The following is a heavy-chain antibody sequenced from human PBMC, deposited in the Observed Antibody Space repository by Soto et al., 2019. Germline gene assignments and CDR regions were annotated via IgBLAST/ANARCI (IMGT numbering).Heavy chain of an antibody. Sequence: SSETLSRTCTVSGGSISSYYWSWIRQPPGKGLEWIGYIYYSGSTNYNPSLKSRVTISVDTSKNQFSLKLSSVTAADTAVYYCARGLDSSGSDYWGQGTLVTVS. CDR3: ARGLDSSGSDY. CDR1: GGSISSYY. D-gene: IGHD6-19*01. V-gene: IGHV4-59*01. CDR2: IYYSGST. J-gene: IGHJ4*02.